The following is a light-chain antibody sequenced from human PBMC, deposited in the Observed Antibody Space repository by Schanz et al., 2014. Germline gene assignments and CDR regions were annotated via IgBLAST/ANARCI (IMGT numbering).Light chain of an antibody. V-gene: IGLV1-47*01. J-gene: IGLJ3*02. CDR1: IGSAY. CDR2: RNN. Sequence: QSVLTQPPSASGTPGQRVTISCSGNIGSAYVYWYQQLPGTAPKLLIYRNNQRPSGVSNRFSGSKSGTSGTLAITGLQAEDEADYYCLSYDTSRHWVFGGGTKLTVL. CDR3: LSYDTSRHWV.